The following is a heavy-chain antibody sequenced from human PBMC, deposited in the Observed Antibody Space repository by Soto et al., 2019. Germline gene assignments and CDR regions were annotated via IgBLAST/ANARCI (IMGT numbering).Heavy chain of an antibody. D-gene: IGHD1-26*01. CDR1: GFTFSTIA. V-gene: IGHV3-23*01. CDR2: ISPSGDYA. J-gene: IGHJ6*02. CDR3: VKATSGGLLYYGMEV. Sequence: EVQLLESGGGFEQPGGSLRLSCAASGFTFSTIAMAWVRQAPGKGLEWVSSISPSGDYAYFADSVKGRFTMSRDNSKNTVYLQLESLRVEDTATYYCVKATSGGLLYYGMEVWGQGTTVTVSS.